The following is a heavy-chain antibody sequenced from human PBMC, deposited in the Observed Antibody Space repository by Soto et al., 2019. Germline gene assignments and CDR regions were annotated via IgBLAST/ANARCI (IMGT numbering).Heavy chain of an antibody. V-gene: IGHV1-69*13. CDR1: GGTFSSYA. D-gene: IGHD1-26*01. CDR3: AREGQVGATSFDYYYGMDV. CDR2: IIPIFGTA. Sequence: SVKVSCKASGGTFSSYAISWVRQAPGRGLEWMGGIIPIFGTANYAQKFQGRVTITADESTSTAYMELSSLRSEDTAVYYCAREGQVGATSFDYYYGMDVWGQGTTVTVS. J-gene: IGHJ6*02.